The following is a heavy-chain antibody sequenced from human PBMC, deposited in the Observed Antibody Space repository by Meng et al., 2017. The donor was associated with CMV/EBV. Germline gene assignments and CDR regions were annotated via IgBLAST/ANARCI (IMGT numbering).Heavy chain of an antibody. CDR3: ARSGSTTSQQPGYFDL. V-gene: IGHV1-46*01. J-gene: IGHJ2*01. Sequence: SGYTLSHYCMHWVRQAPGQGLEWVGIINPSGGSTTYAQKFQGRVVLTRDTSTSTVYMDLSSLRSEDRAVYYCARSGSTTSQQPGYFDLWGRGTLVTVSS. D-gene: IGHD2-2*01. CDR2: INPSGGST. CDR1: GYTLSHYC.